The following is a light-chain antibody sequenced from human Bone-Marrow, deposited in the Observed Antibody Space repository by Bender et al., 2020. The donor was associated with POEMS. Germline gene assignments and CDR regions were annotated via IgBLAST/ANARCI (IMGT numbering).Light chain of an antibody. V-gene: IGLV3-1*01. J-gene: IGLJ3*02. CDR2: QDS. CDR3: QAWDMIAYVL. Sequence: SYDLTQPPSVSVSPGQTATITCSGEKLGNTYVCWYQQKPGQSPVLVIYQDSHRPSGISERFSGSNSANTATLTISGTQTMDVADYCCQAWDMIAYVLFGGGTRLTVL. CDR1: KLGNTY.